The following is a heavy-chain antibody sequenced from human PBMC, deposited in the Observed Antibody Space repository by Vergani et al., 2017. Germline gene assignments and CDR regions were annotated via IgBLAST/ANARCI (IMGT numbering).Heavy chain of an antibody. Sequence: QVQLQESGPGLVKASQTLSLTCSVSGAYVGSGGYYWTWVRQRPGMGLDWIGYIYYSGTTYYNPSLESRLTISLDTSENHLSLKLTSVTDADTAVYYCARAPIGSTIFGVVIIRFAFDIWGQGTMVTVSS. V-gene: IGHV4-31*03. CDR2: IYYSGTT. J-gene: IGHJ3*02. CDR3: ARAPIGSTIFGVVIIRFAFDI. D-gene: IGHD3-3*01. CDR1: GAYVGSGGYY.